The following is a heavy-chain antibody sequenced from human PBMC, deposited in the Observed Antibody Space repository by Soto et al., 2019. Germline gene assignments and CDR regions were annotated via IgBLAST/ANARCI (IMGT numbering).Heavy chain of an antibody. CDR3: AKDAHCSSTSCQKRTYYYYGMDV. Sequence: GGSLRLSCAASGFTFDDYTMHWVRQAPGKGLEWVSLISWDGGSTYYADSVKGRFTISRDNSKNSLYLQMNSLRTEDTALYYCAKDAHCSSTSCQKRTYYYYGMDVWGQGTTVTVSS. D-gene: IGHD2-2*01. V-gene: IGHV3-43*01. CDR1: GFTFDDYT. J-gene: IGHJ6*02. CDR2: ISWDGGST.